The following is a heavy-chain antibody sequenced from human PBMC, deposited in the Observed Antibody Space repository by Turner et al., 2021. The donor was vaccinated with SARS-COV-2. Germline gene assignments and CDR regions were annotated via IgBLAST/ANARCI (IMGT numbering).Heavy chain of an antibody. Sequence: QVQLVQSGAEAKKPGASVKISCRTSGYTFTDYYIHWVRQAPGQGLEWMGIFNPSGGGTNYAQKFQGRLTMTFDTSTSTVYMGLRSLGSDDTAMYYCARRIYGGLDYWGQGTLVTVSS. J-gene: IGHJ4*02. D-gene: IGHD4-17*01. V-gene: IGHV1-46*01. CDR1: GYTFTDYY. CDR2: FNPSGGGT. CDR3: ARRIYGGLDY.